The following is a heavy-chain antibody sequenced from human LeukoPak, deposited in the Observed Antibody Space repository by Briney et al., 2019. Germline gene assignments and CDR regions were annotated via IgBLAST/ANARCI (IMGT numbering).Heavy chain of an antibody. D-gene: IGHD3-22*01. CDR1: GFTFSSYA. CDR2: ISSSSSYI. J-gene: IGHJ5*02. CDR3: ARAQYYYDSSGYYYA. Sequence: GGSLRLSCAASGFTFSSYAMHWVRQAPGKGLEWVSSISSSSSYIYYADSVKGRFTISRDNAKNSLYLQMNSLRAEDTAVYYCARAQYYYDSSGYYYAWGQGTLVTVSS. V-gene: IGHV3-21*01.